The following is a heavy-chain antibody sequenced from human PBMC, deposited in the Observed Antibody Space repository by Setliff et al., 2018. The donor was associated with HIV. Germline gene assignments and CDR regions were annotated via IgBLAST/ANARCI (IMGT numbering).Heavy chain of an antibody. D-gene: IGHD2-15*01. CDR3: ARLMGDCSAGTCYLTELAFDI. J-gene: IGHJ3*02. Sequence: SGPTLVNPTETLTLTCTVSPFSLSNARMSVSWIRQPPGKALEWLAHIFSNDEESYNTSLKSRLTISKDTAKSQVVLTMTNMDPVDTATYYCARLMGDCSAGTCYLTELAFDIWGQGTRVTVSS. V-gene: IGHV2-26*01. CDR1: PFSLSNARMS. CDR2: IFSNDEE.